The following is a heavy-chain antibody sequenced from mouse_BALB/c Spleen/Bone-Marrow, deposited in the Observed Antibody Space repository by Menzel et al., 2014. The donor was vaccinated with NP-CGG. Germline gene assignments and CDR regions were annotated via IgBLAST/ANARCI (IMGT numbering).Heavy chain of an antibody. J-gene: IGHJ2*01. V-gene: IGHV3-6*02. Sequence: VQLQQSGPGLVKPSQSLSLTCSVTGYSITSGYYWNWIRQFPGNKLEWMGYINYDGSNKYNPSLKNRISITRDTSKNQFFLKLNSVTTEDTATYYCARAFWDYFDYWGQGTTLTVSS. CDR3: ARAFWDYFDY. CDR1: GYSITSGYY. CDR2: INYDGSN. D-gene: IGHD4-1*01.